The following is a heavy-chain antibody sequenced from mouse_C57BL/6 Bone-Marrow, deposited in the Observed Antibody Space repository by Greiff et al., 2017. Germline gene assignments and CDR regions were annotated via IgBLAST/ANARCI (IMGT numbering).Heavy chain of an antibody. Sequence: EVKLVESGGGLVKPGGSLKLSCAASGFTFSSYAMSWVRQTPEKRLEWVATISDGGCYTYYPDNVKGRFTISRDNAKNNLYLQMSHLKSEDTSMYYCAIALGNYFDYWGQGTTLTVSS. V-gene: IGHV5-4*03. CDR2: ISDGGCYT. D-gene: IGHD1-3*01. CDR1: GFTFSSYA. CDR3: AIALGNYFDY. J-gene: IGHJ2*01.